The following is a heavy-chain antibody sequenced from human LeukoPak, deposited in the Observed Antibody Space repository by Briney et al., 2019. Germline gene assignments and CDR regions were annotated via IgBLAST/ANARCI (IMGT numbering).Heavy chain of an antibody. J-gene: IGHJ4*02. V-gene: IGHV3-23*01. D-gene: IGHD1-26*01. Sequence: PGGSLRLSCAASGFTFSSYAMIWVRQAPGKGREWVSGISGSGGSTDYADSVKGRFTISRDNFKNTLYLQMNSLRAEDTAVYYCAKAISGTYNYFDYWGQGTLVTVSS. CDR3: AKAISGTYNYFDY. CDR2: ISGSGGST. CDR1: GFTFSSYA.